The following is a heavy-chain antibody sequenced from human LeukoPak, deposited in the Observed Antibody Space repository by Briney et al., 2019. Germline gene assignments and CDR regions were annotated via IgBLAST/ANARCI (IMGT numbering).Heavy chain of an antibody. Sequence: GGFLRLSCAASGFTFSSYAMHWVRQAPGKGLEWVAVISYDGSNKYYADSVKGRFTISRDNSKNTLYLQMNSLRAEDTAVYYCAREGGDIVVVPAAIFDYWGQGTLVTVSS. D-gene: IGHD2-2*01. V-gene: IGHV3-30-3*01. CDR3: AREGGDIVVVPAAIFDY. CDR1: GFTFSSYA. CDR2: ISYDGSNK. J-gene: IGHJ4*02.